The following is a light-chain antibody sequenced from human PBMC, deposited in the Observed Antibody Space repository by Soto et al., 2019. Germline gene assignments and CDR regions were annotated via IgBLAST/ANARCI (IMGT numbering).Light chain of an antibody. CDR1: QSISSY. CDR3: QQSYSXPRT. V-gene: IGKV1-39*01. Sequence: DIQMTQSPSSLSASVGDRVTITCRASQSISSYLNWYQQKPGKAPKLLIYAASSLQSGVPSRFSGSGSGTDFTLTISSLQPEDFATYYCQQSYSXPRTFGQGTK. J-gene: IGKJ1*01. CDR2: AAS.